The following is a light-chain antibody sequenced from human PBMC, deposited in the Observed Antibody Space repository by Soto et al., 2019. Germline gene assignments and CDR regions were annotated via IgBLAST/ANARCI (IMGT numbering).Light chain of an antibody. CDR2: GAS. CDR3: QQYGSAGT. CDR1: QSVSNSY. V-gene: IGKV3-20*01. J-gene: IGKJ1*01. Sequence: DIVLTQSPATLSLSAGERATLSCRTSQSVSNSYLALYQQKPGEAHRLLLYGASNRATGIPERFGGSGSGTDFTITISRLEPEYAAVYYCQQYGSAGTFGLGTKVDIK.